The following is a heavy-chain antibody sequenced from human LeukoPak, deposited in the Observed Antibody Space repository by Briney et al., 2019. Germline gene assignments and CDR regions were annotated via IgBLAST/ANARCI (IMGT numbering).Heavy chain of an antibody. J-gene: IGHJ4*02. CDR3: ARDGGIIVVVPAVDY. CDR1: GYTFTSYG. Sequence: ASVKVSCKASGYTFTSYGISWVRQAPGQGLEXXXXISAYNGNTNYAQKLQGRVTMTTDTSTSTAYMELRSLRSDDTAVYYCARDGGIIVVVPAVDYWGQGTLVTVSS. CDR2: ISAYNGNT. D-gene: IGHD2-2*01. V-gene: IGHV1-18*04.